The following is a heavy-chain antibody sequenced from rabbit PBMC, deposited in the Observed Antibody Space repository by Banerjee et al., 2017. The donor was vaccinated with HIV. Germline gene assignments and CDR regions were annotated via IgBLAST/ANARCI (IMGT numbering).Heavy chain of an antibody. V-gene: IGHV1S45*01. Sequence: QEQLVESGGGLVKPEGSLKLSCTASGFSFSNKAVMCWVRQAPGKGLEWIACIDSGSRDFTYSASWAQGRFTISKTSSTTVTLQMTSLTVADTATYFCARDTGSSFSTYGMDLWGQGTLVTVS. CDR3: ARDTGSSFSTYGMDL. CDR1: GFSFSNKAV. J-gene: IGHJ6*01. D-gene: IGHD8-1*01. CDR2: IDSGSRDFT.